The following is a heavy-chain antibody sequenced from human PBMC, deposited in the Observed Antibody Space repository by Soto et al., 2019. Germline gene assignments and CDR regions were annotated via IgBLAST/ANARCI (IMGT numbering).Heavy chain of an antibody. CDR1: GDTFSSYT. Sequence: QVQLVQSGAEVKKPGSSVKVSCKASGDTFSSYTISWVRQAPGQGLEWMGRIIPILGIANYAQKFQGRVTITADKSTSTAYMELSSLRSEDTAVYYCAGYSNYGWFDPWGQGTLVTVSS. D-gene: IGHD4-4*01. CDR3: AGYSNYGWFDP. CDR2: IIPILGIA. V-gene: IGHV1-69*02. J-gene: IGHJ5*02.